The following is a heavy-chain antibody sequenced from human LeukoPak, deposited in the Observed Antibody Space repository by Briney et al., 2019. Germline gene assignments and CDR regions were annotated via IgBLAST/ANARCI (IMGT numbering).Heavy chain of an antibody. D-gene: IGHD6-13*01. V-gene: IGHV5-51*01. Sequence: ESLKISCKGPGYSFSTYWIAWVRRMPGKGLEWMGIIYPADSDTRYSPSFQGQFTISADKSISTAYLQWSSLKASDSAIYYCAGAPTGTAIDSWGQGTLVTVSS. CDR1: GYSFSTYW. J-gene: IGHJ4*02. CDR3: AGAPTGTAIDS. CDR2: IYPADSDT.